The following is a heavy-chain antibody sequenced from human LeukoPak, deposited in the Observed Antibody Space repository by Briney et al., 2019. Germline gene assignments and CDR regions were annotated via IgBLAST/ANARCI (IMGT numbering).Heavy chain of an antibody. Sequence: APVKVSCKASGYTFTGYYMHWVRQAPGQGLEWMGWINPNSGGTNYAQKFQGRVTMTRDTSISTAYMELSRLRSDDTAVYYCAGGPYYYDSSGYYNRLGYWGQGTLVTVSS. V-gene: IGHV1-2*02. CDR1: GYTFTGYY. CDR3: AGGPYYYDSSGYYNRLGY. CDR2: INPNSGGT. J-gene: IGHJ4*02. D-gene: IGHD3-22*01.